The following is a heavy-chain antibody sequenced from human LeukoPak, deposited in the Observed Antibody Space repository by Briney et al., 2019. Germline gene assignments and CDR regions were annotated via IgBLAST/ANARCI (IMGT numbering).Heavy chain of an antibody. CDR1: GYTFSGYY. CDR2: INAGNGNT. J-gene: IGHJ4*02. V-gene: IGHV1-3*03. D-gene: IGHD3-16*01. Sequence: GASVKVSCKASGYTFSGYYMHWVRQAPGQGLEWMGWINAGNGNTKYSQEFQGRVTITRDTSASTAYMELSSLRSEDMAVYYCARPRMHYDYVWGSSLYFDYWGQGTLVTVSS. CDR3: ARPRMHYDYVWGSSLYFDY.